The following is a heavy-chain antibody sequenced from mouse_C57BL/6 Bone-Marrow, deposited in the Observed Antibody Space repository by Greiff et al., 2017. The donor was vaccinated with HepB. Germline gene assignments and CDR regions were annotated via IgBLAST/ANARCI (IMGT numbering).Heavy chain of an antibody. Sequence: QVQLQQSGAELVRPGTSVKLSCKASGYTFTSYWMHWVKQRPGQGLEWIGVIDPSDSYTNYNQKFKGKATLTVDTSSSTAYMQLSSLTSEDSAVYYGASTTNYFDYWGQGTTLTVSS. J-gene: IGHJ2*01. CDR1: GYTFTSYW. CDR2: IDPSDSYT. D-gene: IGHD1-1*01. V-gene: IGHV1-59*01. CDR3: ASTTNYFDY.